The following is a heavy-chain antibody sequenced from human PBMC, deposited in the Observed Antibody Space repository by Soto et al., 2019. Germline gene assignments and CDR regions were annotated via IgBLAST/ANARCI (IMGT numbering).Heavy chain of an antibody. Sequence: EVQLLESGGGLVQPGGSLRLSCAVSGFTFSSFAMSWVRQAPGMGLEWVSVISSSGGTTYYAASVKGRFTISRDNSKNTLYLQMNSLRAEDTAVYYCARDYSYACDYWGQGTLVTVSS. CDR1: GFTFSSFA. D-gene: IGHD3-16*01. CDR2: ISSSGGTT. V-gene: IGHV3-23*01. J-gene: IGHJ4*02. CDR3: ARDYSYACDY.